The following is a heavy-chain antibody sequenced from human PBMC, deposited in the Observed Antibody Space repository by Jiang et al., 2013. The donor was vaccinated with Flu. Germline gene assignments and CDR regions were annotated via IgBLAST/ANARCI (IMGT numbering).Heavy chain of an antibody. CDR1: GGSFSGYY. CDR3: ARVIVGGITMIGFDY. Sequence: LLKPSETLSLTCAVYGGSFSGYYWSWIRQPPGKGLEWIGEINHSGSTNYNPSLKSRVTISVDTSKNQFSLKLGSVTAADTAVYYCARVIVGGITMIGFDYWGQGTLVTVSS. CDR2: INHSGST. D-gene: IGHD3-22*01. V-gene: IGHV4-34*01. J-gene: IGHJ4*02.